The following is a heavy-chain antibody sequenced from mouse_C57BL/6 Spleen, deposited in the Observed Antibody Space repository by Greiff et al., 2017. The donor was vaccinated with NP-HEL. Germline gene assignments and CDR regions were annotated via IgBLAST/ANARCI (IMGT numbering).Heavy chain of an antibody. CDR2: INPNNGGT. V-gene: IGHV1-26*01. CDR1: GYTFTDYY. CDR3: AREGTVVAHYAMDY. Sequence: EVKLQQSGPELVKPGASVKISCKASGYTFTDYYMNWVKQSHGKSLEWIGDINPNNGGTSYNQKFKGKATLTVDKSSSTAYMELRSLTSEDSAVYYCAREGTVVAHYAMDYWGQGTSVTVSS. D-gene: IGHD1-1*01. J-gene: IGHJ4*01.